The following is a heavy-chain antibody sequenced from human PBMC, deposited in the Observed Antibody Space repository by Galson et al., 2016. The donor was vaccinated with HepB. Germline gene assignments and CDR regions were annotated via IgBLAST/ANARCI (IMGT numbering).Heavy chain of an antibody. CDR3: ARGPPVTVFGVALYYGMDV. D-gene: IGHD3-3*01. V-gene: IGHV4-34*01. CDR2: INHSGIT. J-gene: IGHJ6*02. CDR1: GGSFRNYY. Sequence: SETLSLTCAVYGGSFRNYYWSWIRQPPGKGLEWIGEINHSGITNYNPSLKTRVTISVDTSKDQFSLKLSSVTAVDTSVYYCARGPPVTVFGVALYYGMDVWGQGTTVAVSS.